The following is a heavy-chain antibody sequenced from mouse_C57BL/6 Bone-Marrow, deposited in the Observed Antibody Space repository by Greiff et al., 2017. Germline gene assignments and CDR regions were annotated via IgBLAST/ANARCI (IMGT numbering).Heavy chain of an antibody. D-gene: IGHD2-3*01. CDR1: GYTFLSYW. CDR2: IYPGNGDT. V-gene: IGHV1-5*01. CDR3: TSSPIYDGYYRYYFDY. Sequence: VQLQQSGTVLARPGASVKMSCKTSGYTFLSYWMHWVKQRPGQGLEWIGAIYPGNGDTSYNQKFKGKAKLTAVTSASTAYMELSSLANEDSAVYYCTSSPIYDGYYRYYFDYWGQGTTLTVSS. J-gene: IGHJ2*01.